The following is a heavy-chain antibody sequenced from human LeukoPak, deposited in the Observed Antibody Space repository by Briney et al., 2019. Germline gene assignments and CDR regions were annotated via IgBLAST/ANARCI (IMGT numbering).Heavy chain of an antibody. D-gene: IGHD3-10*01. CDR1: GFTFSSYA. V-gene: IGHV3-30-3*01. J-gene: IGHJ3*02. Sequence: LTGESLRLSCAASGFTFSSYAMHWVRQAPGKGLEWVAVISYDGSNKYYADSVKGRFTISRDNSKNTLYLQMNSLRAEDTAVYYCARGTTMVRTDIWGQGTMVTVSS. CDR3: ARGTTMVRTDI. CDR2: ISYDGSNK.